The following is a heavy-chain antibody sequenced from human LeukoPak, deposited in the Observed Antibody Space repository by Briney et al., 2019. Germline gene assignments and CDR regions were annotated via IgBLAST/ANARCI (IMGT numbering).Heavy chain of an antibody. CDR2: TKPDGSAE. D-gene: IGHD2-15*01. CDR3: ARDGGLSTNFDC. V-gene: IGHV3-7*01. CDR1: GFTFRNYW. J-gene: IGHJ4*02. Sequence: GGSLRLSCAASGFTFRNYWMGWIRQAPGKGLEWVANTKPDGSAEYYADSVRGRFTTSRDNANNFLYLQMNSLRAEDTAVYYCARDGGLSTNFDCWGQGTLVTVSS.